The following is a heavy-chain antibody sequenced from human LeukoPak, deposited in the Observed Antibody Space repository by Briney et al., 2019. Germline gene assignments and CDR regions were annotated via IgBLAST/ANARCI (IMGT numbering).Heavy chain of an antibody. CDR3: ATHGYDSSFLDY. D-gene: IGHD3-22*01. J-gene: IGHJ4*02. CDR1: GFTVSSNY. Sequence: SGGSLRLSCAASGFTVSSNYMSWVRQAPGKGLEWVSVIYSGGSTYYADSVKGRFTISRDNSKNTLYLQMNSLRAEDTAVYYCATHGYDSSFLDYWGQGTLVTVSS. CDR2: IYSGGST. V-gene: IGHV3-53*01.